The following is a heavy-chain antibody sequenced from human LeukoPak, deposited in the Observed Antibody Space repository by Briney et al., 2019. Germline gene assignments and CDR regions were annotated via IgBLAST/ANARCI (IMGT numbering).Heavy chain of an antibody. J-gene: IGHJ4*02. D-gene: IGHD4-23*01. CDR1: GYRFTSYW. CDR3: ARHLDNGDNSALDY. V-gene: IGHV5-51*01. Sequence: GESLKISCKGSGYRFTSYWIGWVRQMPGKGLEWMGIIYPGDSDTRYSPSFQGQVSISADKSITTAYLQWSSPKASDTAMYYCARHLDNGDNSALDYWGQGTPVTVSS. CDR2: IYPGDSDT.